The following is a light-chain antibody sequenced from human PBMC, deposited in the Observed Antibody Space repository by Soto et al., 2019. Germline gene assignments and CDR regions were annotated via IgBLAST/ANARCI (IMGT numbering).Light chain of an antibody. V-gene: IGKV3-20*01. CDR2: GAS. CDR1: QTIRSNY. Sequence: ETVLTQSPATLSLSPGERATLSCRASQTIRSNYLAWYRQTPGQAPRLLIYGASNRATGIADRFSGSGSGTDFTLIISRLEPGDFALYYCQQYGSSPWTFGQGTKLEIK. J-gene: IGKJ1*01. CDR3: QQYGSSPWT.